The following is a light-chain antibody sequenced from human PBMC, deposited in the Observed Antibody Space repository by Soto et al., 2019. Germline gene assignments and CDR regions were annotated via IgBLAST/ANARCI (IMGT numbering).Light chain of an antibody. CDR1: QSVSSY. V-gene: IGKV3-11*01. CDR3: QQRSNWLPIT. CDR2: DAS. J-gene: IGKJ5*01. Sequence: PGERGTLSCRASQSVSSYLAWYQQKPGQAPRLLIYDASNRANGIPDRFSGSGSGTDLTLTISSLQPDDFATYYCQQRSNWLPITFGQGTRLEIK.